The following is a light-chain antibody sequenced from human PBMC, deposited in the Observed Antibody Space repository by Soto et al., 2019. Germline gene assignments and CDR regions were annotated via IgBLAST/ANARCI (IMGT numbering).Light chain of an antibody. CDR2: GDN. Sequence: QSALTQPASVSGSPGQSIAISCTGSSSDVGNYNLVSWYQQHPGKAPKLMIYGDNKRPSGVSDRFSGSKSGNTASLTISGLQAEDEADYYCSSYAGSNTFVFGGGTKLTV. CDR1: SSDVGNYNL. V-gene: IGLV2-23*02. J-gene: IGLJ2*01. CDR3: SSYAGSNTFV.